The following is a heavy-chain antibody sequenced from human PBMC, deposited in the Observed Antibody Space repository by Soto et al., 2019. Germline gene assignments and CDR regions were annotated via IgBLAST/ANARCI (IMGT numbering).Heavy chain of an antibody. CDR2: IRSKAYGGTT. D-gene: IGHD6-13*01. J-gene: IGHJ6*02. V-gene: IGHV3-49*04. CDR3: TRAEHSSSWYDYYYGMDV. Sequence: GGSLRLSCTASGFTFGDYAMSWVRQAPGKGLEWVGFIRSKAYGGTTEYAASVKGRFTISRGDSKSIAYLQMNSLKTEDTAVYYCTRAEHSSSWYDYYYGMDVWGQGTTVTVSS. CDR1: GFTFGDYA.